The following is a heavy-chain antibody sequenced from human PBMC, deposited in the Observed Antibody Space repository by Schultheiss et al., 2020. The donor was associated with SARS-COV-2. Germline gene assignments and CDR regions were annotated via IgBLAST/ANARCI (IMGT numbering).Heavy chain of an antibody. V-gene: IGHV3-73*01. CDR1: GFTFSGSA. Sequence: GESLKISCAASGFTFSGSAMHWVRQASGRGLEWLGHIATKPNNYATACAASVKDRCTISRDDSKNTVYLQMNSLKTEDTAVYYCIRWTGSDVFDVWGQGTMVTVSS. CDR2: IATKPNNYAT. D-gene: IGHD3/OR15-3a*01. J-gene: IGHJ3*01. CDR3: IRWTGSDVFDV.